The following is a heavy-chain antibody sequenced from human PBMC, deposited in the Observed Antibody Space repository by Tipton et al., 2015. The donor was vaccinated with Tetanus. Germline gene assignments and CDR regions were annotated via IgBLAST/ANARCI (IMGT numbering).Heavy chain of an antibody. CDR3: AGVTAQRTELYFEH. CDR1: GSSISRSSHY. Sequence: GLVKPSETLSLTCTVSGSSISRSSHYWTWIRQPPGKGLEWVGYVYYTGDTNYNPSLKSRVTISMNRSENQISLKMTSETAADTAVYYCAGVTAQRTELYFEHWGQGTQVTVSS. J-gene: IGHJ1*01. D-gene: IGHD2-8*02. CDR2: VYYTGDT. V-gene: IGHV4-61*01.